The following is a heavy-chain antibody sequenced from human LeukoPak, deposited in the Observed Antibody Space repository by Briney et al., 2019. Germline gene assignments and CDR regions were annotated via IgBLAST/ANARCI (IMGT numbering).Heavy chain of an antibody. CDR1: GFIFNSHA. CDR2: IKSKTDGGTT. CDR3: TTDYESIAVAGWRGAFDI. Sequence: PGGSLRLSCAASGFIFNSHAMNWVRQAPGKGLEWVGRIKSKTDGGTTDYAAPVKGRFTISRDDSKNTLYLQMNSLKTEDTAVYYCTTDYESIAVAGWRGAFDIWGQGTMVTVSS. D-gene: IGHD6-19*01. J-gene: IGHJ3*02. V-gene: IGHV3-15*01.